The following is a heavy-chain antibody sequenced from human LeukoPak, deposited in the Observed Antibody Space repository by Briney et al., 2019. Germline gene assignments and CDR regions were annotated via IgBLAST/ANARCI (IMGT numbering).Heavy chain of an antibody. V-gene: IGHV1-58*01. CDR1: GFTFTSSA. CDR2: IVVGSGNT. J-gene: IGHJ3*02. Sequence: SVKVSCKASGFTFTSSAVQWVRQARGQRLEWIGWIVVGSGNTNYAQKFQERVTITRDMSTSTAYMELSSLRSEDTAVYYCAAAVLLWFVEAEKRAIGTFDIWGQGTMVTVSS. CDR3: AAAVLLWFVEAEKRAIGTFDI. D-gene: IGHD3-10*01.